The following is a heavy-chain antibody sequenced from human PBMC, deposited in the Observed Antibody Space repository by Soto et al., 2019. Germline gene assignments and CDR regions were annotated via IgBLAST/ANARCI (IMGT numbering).Heavy chain of an antibody. CDR1: GGSISPYY. CDR2: IYYSGST. J-gene: IGHJ4*02. V-gene: IGHV4-59*01. Sequence: SETLSLTLTVSGGSISPYYRSWIRQPPGKGLEWIAYIYYSGSTKYNPSLRSRVTISVDTTNNQFSLGLRSVTAADTAVYYCVRVGGYYGDYPNFDYWGQGTLVTVSS. D-gene: IGHD4-17*01. CDR3: VRVGGYYGDYPNFDY.